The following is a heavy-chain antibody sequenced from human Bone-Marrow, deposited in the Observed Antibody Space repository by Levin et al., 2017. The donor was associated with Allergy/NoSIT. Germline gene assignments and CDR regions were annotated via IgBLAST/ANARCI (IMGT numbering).Heavy chain of an antibody. CDR2: IYYSGSA. CDR1: GGSISSHY. J-gene: IGHJ4*02. CDR3: AREGGITSAGYFNY. V-gene: IGHV4-59*11. D-gene: IGHD3-10*01. Sequence: PSETLSLTCTVSGGSISSHYWSWIRQPPGKGLEWIGYIYYSGSANYNPSLMSRLTISVDTSRNQFSLNLRSVTAADTAVYYCAREGGITSAGYFNYWGQGTLVTVAS.